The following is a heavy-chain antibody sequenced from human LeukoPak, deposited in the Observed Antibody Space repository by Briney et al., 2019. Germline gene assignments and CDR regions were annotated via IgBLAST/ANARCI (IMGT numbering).Heavy chain of an antibody. V-gene: IGHV3-33*01. Sequence: GGSLRLSCVASGFTFNKYGIHWVRQAPGKGLEWVAVIWNDGSNEYYADSVKGRLAISRDNDKNTVNLQMNSLRAEDTAVDYCARDGSGLAVRGWFDFWGQGTLVTVSS. CDR3: ARDGSGLAVRGWFDF. CDR2: IWNDGSNE. J-gene: IGHJ5*01. D-gene: IGHD3-10*01. CDR1: GFTFNKYG.